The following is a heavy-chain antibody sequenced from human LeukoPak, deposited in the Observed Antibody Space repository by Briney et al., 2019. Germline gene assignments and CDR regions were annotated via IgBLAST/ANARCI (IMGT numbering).Heavy chain of an antibody. CDR3: ARRVPYLDY. CDR2: IYYSGST. CDR1: GGSISSSSYY. Sequence: SETLSLTCTVSGGSISSSSYYWGWIRQPPGKGLEWIGSIYYSGSTYYNPSLKSRVTISVDTSKNQFSLRLSSVTAADTAVYYCARRVPYLDYWGQGTLVTVSS. D-gene: IGHD3-10*01. V-gene: IGHV4-39*07. J-gene: IGHJ4*02.